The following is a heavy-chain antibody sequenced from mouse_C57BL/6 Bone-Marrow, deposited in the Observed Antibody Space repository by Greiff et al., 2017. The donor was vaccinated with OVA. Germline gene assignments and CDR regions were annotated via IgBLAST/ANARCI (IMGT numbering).Heavy chain of an antibody. CDR1: GYTFTSYW. J-gene: IGHJ3*01. D-gene: IGHD1-1*01. Sequence: QVQLQQPGAELVKPGASVKLSCKASGYTFTSYWMHWVKQSPGQGLEWIGMIHPNSGSTNYNEKFKSKATLTVDKSSSTAYMQLSSLTSEDSAVYYCARHYGSSFFAYWGQGTLVTVSA. V-gene: IGHV1-64*01. CDR2: IHPNSGST. CDR3: ARHYGSSFFAY.